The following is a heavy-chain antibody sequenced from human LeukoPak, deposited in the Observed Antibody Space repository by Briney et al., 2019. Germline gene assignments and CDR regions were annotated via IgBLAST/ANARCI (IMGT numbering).Heavy chain of an antibody. J-gene: IGHJ4*02. Sequence: GGSLRLSCAASGFTFSSSAMSWVRQAPGKGLEWGSNISGSGSGGSTYYADSVKGRFTISRDNSKNTIYLHINSLRPEDTALYYCVKDNPLDYWGQGTLVIVSS. V-gene: IGHV3-23*01. CDR3: VKDNPLDY. CDR1: GFTFSSSA. CDR2: ISGSGSGGST. D-gene: IGHD1-14*01.